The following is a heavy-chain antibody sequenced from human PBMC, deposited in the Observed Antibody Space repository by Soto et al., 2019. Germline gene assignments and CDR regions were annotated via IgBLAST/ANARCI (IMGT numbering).Heavy chain of an antibody. V-gene: IGHV3-7*03. CDR1: GFTFSSYW. J-gene: IGHJ4*02. CDR2: IKHDGSEK. CDR3: ARSISSSSISGTTYFDY. D-gene: IGHD1-7*01. Sequence: GGSLRLSCAASGFTFSSYWMSWVRQAPGKGLEWVANIKHDGSEKYYVDSVKGRFTISRDNAKNSLYLQMNSLRAEDTAVYYCARSISSSSISGTTYFDYWGQGTLVTVSS.